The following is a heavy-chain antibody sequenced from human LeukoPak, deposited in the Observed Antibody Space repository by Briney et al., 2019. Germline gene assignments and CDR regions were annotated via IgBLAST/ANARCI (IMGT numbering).Heavy chain of an antibody. D-gene: IGHD3-10*01. CDR3: AKPLHGSGSYYNSFFDY. CDR2: ISADGGGT. V-gene: IGHV3-23*01. J-gene: IGHJ4*02. Sequence: GGSLRLSCVVSGFTFSSYAMSWVRQAPGKGLEWVSGISADGGGTFYADSGKGRFTISRDNSKNFLYLQMNSLRADDTAVYYCAKPLHGSGSYYNSFFDYWGQGTLVTVSS. CDR1: GFTFSSYA.